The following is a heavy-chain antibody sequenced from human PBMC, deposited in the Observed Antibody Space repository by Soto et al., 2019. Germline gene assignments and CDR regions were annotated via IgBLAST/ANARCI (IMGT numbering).Heavy chain of an antibody. V-gene: IGHV3-7*01. Sequence: EVQLVESGGGLVQPGGSLRLSCGASGFTYSSYWMSWVRQAPGKGLEWVANIKQDGSEKYYVDSVKGRFTISRDNAKNSLYLQMNSLRAEDTAVYYCARDRYCSGGSCYLGPDYWGQGTLVSVSS. CDR2: IKQDGSEK. J-gene: IGHJ4*02. D-gene: IGHD2-15*01. CDR3: ARDRYCSGGSCYLGPDY. CDR1: GFTYSSYW.